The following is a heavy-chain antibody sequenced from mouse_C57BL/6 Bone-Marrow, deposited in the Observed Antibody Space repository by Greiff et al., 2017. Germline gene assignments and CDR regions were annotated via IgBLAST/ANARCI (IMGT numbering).Heavy chain of an antibody. CDR3: TSYPAWFAY. V-gene: IGHV1-15*01. Sequence: VKLQESGAELVRPGASVTLSCKASGYTFTDYEMHWVKQTPVHGLEWIGAIDPETGGTAYNQKFKGKAILTADKSSSTAYMEHRSLTSEDSAVYYYTSYPAWFAYWGQGTLVTVSA. CDR2: IDPETGGT. CDR1: GYTFTDYE. J-gene: IGHJ3*01.